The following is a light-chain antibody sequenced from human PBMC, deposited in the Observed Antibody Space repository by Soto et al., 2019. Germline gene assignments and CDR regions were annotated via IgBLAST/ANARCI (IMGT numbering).Light chain of an antibody. CDR2: KAS. J-gene: IGKJ4*01. V-gene: IGKV1-5*03. Sequence: DIQMTQSPSTLSPSVGDRVNITCRASQSISTWLAWYQQKPGKAPKLLIYKASSLEGGVPSRFGGSGSGTLFNITISSLHPDDFATYYCQQYNTYPLTFGGGTKVDIK. CDR1: QSISTW. CDR3: QQYNTYPLT.